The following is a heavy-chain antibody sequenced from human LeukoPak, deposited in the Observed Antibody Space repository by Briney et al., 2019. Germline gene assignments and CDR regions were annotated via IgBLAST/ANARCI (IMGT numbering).Heavy chain of an antibody. CDR2: ISASNGNT. CDR1: GYTFTTSS. D-gene: IGHD3-16*01. Sequence: ASVKVSCKTSGYTFTTSSITWVRQAPRQGLEWMGWISASNGNTNYAQKFQGRVTMTTDTSTSTAYMEVRSLTYDDTAVYYCARVTSNNWWGNLEAWGQGTLVIASS. CDR3: ARVTSNNWWGNLEA. J-gene: IGHJ1*01. V-gene: IGHV1-18*01.